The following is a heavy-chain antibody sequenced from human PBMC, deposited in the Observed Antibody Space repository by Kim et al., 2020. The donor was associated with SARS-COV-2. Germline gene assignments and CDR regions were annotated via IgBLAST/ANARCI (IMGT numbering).Heavy chain of an antibody. D-gene: IGHD3-16*01. Sequence: SETLSLTCTASGGSISSYYWSWIRQPPGKGLEWIGYIYYSGSTIYNPYLKSRVTISVDTSKNQCSLKLSSVTAADTAVYYCSRDRLGPFAYWGQGTLVTVSS. CDR2: IYYSGST. CDR3: SRDRLGPFAY. J-gene: IGHJ4*02. V-gene: IGHV4-59*01. CDR1: GGSISSYY.